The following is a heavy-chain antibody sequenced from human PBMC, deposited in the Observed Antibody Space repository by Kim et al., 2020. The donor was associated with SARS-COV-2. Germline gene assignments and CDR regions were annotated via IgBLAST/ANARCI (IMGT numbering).Heavy chain of an antibody. Sequence: GGSLRLSCEASGFTFSDYWLHWVRQTPGKGLVWISRIDSDGRKTAYADSVKGRFTFSRDNAKNTLYLQMNSLRVEDTAIYYCVSIGGSSWFDFWGQGTQV. CDR2: IDSDGRKT. CDR1: GFTFSDYW. D-gene: IGHD6-13*01. V-gene: IGHV3-74*01. CDR3: VSIGGSSWFDF. J-gene: IGHJ4*02.